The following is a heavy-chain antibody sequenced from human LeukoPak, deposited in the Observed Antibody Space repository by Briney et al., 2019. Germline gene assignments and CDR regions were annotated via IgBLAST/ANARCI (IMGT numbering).Heavy chain of an antibody. Sequence: SETLSLTCTVSGGSISSDYWSWVRQHPGKGLEWIGYMYYSGSTNYNPSLESRVTISIDTSKNQFSLKLSFVTAADTAVYYCARVITAARFDLWGQGTLVTVSS. J-gene: IGHJ4*02. V-gene: IGHV4-59*01. CDR3: ARVITAARFDL. CDR1: GGSISSDY. CDR2: MYYSGST. D-gene: IGHD6-13*01.